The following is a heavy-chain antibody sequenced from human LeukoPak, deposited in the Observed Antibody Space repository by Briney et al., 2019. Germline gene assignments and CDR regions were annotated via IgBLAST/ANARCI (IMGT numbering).Heavy chain of an antibody. Sequence: PGGSLRLSCAASGFTFSSYSMNWVRQAPGKGLEWVSYISSSSSTIYYADSVKGRFTISRDNAKNSLYLQMNSLRAEDTAVYYCAPLWFGELLPAGYWGQGTLVTVSS. V-gene: IGHV3-48*01. J-gene: IGHJ4*02. CDR1: GFTFSSYS. CDR2: ISSSSSTI. CDR3: APLWFGELLPAGY. D-gene: IGHD3-10*01.